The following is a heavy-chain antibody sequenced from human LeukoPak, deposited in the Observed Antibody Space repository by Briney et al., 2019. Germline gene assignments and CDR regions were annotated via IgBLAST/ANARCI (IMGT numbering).Heavy chain of an antibody. D-gene: IGHD2-2*02. J-gene: IGHJ6*02. Sequence: LFLTCAVYGGSFSGYYWSWIRQAPGKGLEWVSYISSSGSTIYYADSVKGRFTISRDNAKNSLYLQMNSLRAEDTAVYYCARDQGYCSSTSCYRDYYYGMDVWGQGTTVTVSS. CDR3: ARDQGYCSSTSCYRDYYYGMDV. CDR2: ISSSGSTI. CDR1: GGSFSGYY. V-gene: IGHV3-11*01.